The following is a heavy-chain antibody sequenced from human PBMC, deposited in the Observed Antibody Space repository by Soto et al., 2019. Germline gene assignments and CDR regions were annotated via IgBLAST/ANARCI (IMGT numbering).Heavy chain of an antibody. CDR3: ARSVAVPGAHIDY. V-gene: IGHV4-59*01. Sequence: SETLSLTCSVSGGSISGSYSSWIRQSPGKGREWLGYVYYTGSTNYSPSLRSRVSISVDTSKNEFSLRLSSVTAADTAVYFCARSVAVPGAHIDYWGQGTQVTVSS. CDR1: GGSISGSY. D-gene: IGHD6-19*01. J-gene: IGHJ4*02. CDR2: VYYTGST.